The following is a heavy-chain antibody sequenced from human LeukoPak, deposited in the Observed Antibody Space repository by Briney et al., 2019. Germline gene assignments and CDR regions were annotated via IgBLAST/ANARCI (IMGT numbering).Heavy chain of an antibody. J-gene: IGHJ4*02. CDR1: GYTFTGYY. CDR3: ARTEDTMVRGVIITLLDY. V-gene: IGHV1-2*02. CDR2: ISPNSGGT. D-gene: IGHD3-10*01. Sequence: ASVKVSCKASGYTFTGYYMHWVRQAPGQGLEWMGWISPNSGGTNYAQKFQGRVTMTRDTSISTAYMELSRLRSDDTAVYYCARTEDTMVRGVIITLLDYWGQGTLVTVSS.